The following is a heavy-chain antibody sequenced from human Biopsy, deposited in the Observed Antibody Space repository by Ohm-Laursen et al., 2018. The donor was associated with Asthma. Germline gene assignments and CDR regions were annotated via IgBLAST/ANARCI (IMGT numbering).Heavy chain of an antibody. J-gene: IGHJ3*02. Sequence: SLRLSCAASGFVFSQSGMHWVRQAPGKGLEWVALISSAVHNKYYKDSVKDRFTISRDNSKLRLYLEINSLRVEDSAVYYCARESGQDSGGTGAFDRWGQGIMVAVSS. CDR2: ISSAVHNK. CDR1: GFVFSQSG. V-gene: IGHV3-30*03. CDR3: ARESGQDSGGTGAFDR. D-gene: IGHD4-23*01.